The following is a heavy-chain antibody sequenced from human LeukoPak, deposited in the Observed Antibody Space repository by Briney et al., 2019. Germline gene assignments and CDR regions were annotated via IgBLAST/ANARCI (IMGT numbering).Heavy chain of an antibody. V-gene: IGHV1-8*01. CDR1: GYSFPNYN. CDR3: ARGRLGGFDS. D-gene: IGHD6-25*01. CDR2: MNPDSGDT. J-gene: IGHJ4*02. Sequence: ASVKVSCKASGYSFPNYNINWVRQASGQGLECLGEMNPDSGDTVYGQKFRGRVTLTRNTSMMTADMEIHNLRSEDPAVYYCARGRLGGFDSWGQGPLVTVSS.